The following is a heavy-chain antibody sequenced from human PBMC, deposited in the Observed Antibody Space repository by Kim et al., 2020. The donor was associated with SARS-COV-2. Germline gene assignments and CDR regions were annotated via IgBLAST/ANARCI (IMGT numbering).Heavy chain of an antibody. Sequence: GGSLRLSCAASGFTFGDYAMHWVRQAPGKGLEWVSGISWNSGSIGYADSVKGRFTISRDNAKNSLYLQMNSLRAEDTALYYCAKDRHRIAVAGPSGWFDPWGQGTLVTVSS. CDR1: GFTFGDYA. CDR3: AKDRHRIAVAGPSGWFDP. D-gene: IGHD6-19*01. CDR2: ISWNSGSI. J-gene: IGHJ5*02. V-gene: IGHV3-9*01.